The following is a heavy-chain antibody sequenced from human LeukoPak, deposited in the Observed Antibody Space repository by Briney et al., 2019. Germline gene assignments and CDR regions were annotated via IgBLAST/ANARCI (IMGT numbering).Heavy chain of an antibody. Sequence: SETLSLTCAVYGGSFSGYYWSWIRQPPGKGLEWIGEINHSGSTNYNPSLKRRVTISVDTSKNQFSLKLSSVTAADTAVYYRARGTYGRLRFLEWLLPRYYFDYWGQGTLVTVSS. CDR1: GGSFSGYY. CDR2: INHSGST. D-gene: IGHD3-3*01. CDR3: ARGTYGRLRFLEWLLPRYYFDY. J-gene: IGHJ4*02. V-gene: IGHV4-34*01.